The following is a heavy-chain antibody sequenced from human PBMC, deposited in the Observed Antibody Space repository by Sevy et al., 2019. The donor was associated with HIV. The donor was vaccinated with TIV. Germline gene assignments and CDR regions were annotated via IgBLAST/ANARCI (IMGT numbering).Heavy chain of an antibody. CDR3: AREYSDTTNFHH. Sequence: GESLKISCKGSGYSFTTYCIEWVRQMPGKGLEGMGGIYPDDSDTRYSPSFQGHVTISADKSISTAYLQWNSLKASDTAMYYCAREYSDTTNFHHWGQGTLVTVSS. D-gene: IGHD3-22*01. J-gene: IGHJ1*01. CDR2: IYPDDSDT. V-gene: IGHV5-51*01. CDR1: GYSFTTYC.